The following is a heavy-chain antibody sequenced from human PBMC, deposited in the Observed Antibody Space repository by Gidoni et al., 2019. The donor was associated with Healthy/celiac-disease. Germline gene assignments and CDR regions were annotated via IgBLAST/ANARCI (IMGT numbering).Heavy chain of an antibody. J-gene: IGHJ1*01. V-gene: IGHV1-69*01. CDR1: GGTFSSYA. CDR2: IIPIFGTA. Sequence: QLQLVQSGAQVKKPGSSVKVSCKASGGTFSSYALSWGRQAPGQGLEWMGGIIPIFGTANYAQKFQGRVTITADESTSTAYMELSSLRSEDTAVYYCARDGVVTALYEYFQHWGQGTLVTVSS. CDR3: ARDGVVTALYEYFQH. D-gene: IGHD2-21*02.